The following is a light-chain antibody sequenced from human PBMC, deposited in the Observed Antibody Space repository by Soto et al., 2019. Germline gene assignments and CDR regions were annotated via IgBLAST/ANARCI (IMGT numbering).Light chain of an antibody. CDR1: SSNIGNNY. CDR3: ATWDGSLPAEV. V-gene: IGLV1-51*01. Sequence: QSVLTQPPSVSAAPGQKVTIYCSGSSSNIGNNYVSWYQQLPGTAPKLLIYDNNKRPSGIPDRCSGSKSGTSGTLDITGLQTGDEADYYCATWDGSLPAEVFGGGTKLTVL. CDR2: DNN. J-gene: IGLJ2*01.